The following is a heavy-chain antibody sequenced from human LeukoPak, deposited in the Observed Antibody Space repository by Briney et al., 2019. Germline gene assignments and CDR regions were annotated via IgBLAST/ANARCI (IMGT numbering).Heavy chain of an antibody. V-gene: IGHV3-33*01. J-gene: IGHJ4*02. D-gene: IGHD6-13*01. CDR2: IWYDGSNK. Sequence: PGRSLRLSCAASGFTFSSYGMHWVRQAPGKGLEWVAVIWYDGSNKYYADSVKGRFTISRDNSKNTLYLQMNSLRAEDTAVYYCARVFSSSWKGGFDYWGQGTLVTVSS. CDR3: ARVFSSSWKGGFDY. CDR1: GFTFSSYG.